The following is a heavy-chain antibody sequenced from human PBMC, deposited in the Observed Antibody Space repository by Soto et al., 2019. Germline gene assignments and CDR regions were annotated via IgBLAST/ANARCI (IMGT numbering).Heavy chain of an antibody. V-gene: IGHV6-1*01. CDR3: ASTLYSSGWYYFDY. Sequence: PSQTLSLTCAISGDSVSNNSAAWNWIRQSPSRGLEWLGRTYYRSKWYNDYAVSVKSRITINPDTSKNQFSLQLNSVTPEDTAVYYCASTLYSSGWYYFDYWGQGTLVTVSS. CDR1: GDSVSNNSAA. D-gene: IGHD6-19*01. CDR2: TYYRSKWYN. J-gene: IGHJ4*02.